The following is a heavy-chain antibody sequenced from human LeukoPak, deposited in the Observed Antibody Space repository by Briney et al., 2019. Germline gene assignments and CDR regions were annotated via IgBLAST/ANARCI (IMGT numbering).Heavy chain of an antibody. V-gene: IGHV1-2*02. CDR3: ARDLVELTLVANWFDP. CDR2: INPNSGGT. D-gene: IGHD1-26*01. J-gene: IGHJ5*02. Sequence: GASVTVSCKASGYTFTGYYMHWVRQAPGQGLEWMGWINPNSGGTNYAQKFQGRVTMTRDTSITTAYMELSRLRSDDTAVYYCARDLVELTLVANWFDPWGQGTLVTVSS. CDR1: GYTFTGYY.